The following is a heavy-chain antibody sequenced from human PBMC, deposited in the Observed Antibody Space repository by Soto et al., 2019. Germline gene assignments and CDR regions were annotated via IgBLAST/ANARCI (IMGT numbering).Heavy chain of an antibody. J-gene: IGHJ3*02. CDR1: GFSLSTSGVG. D-gene: IGHD6-13*01. V-gene: IGHV2-5*02. CDR3: AHSDTSSWYRGAFDI. CDR2: IYWDDNK. Sequence: QITLKESGPTVVNPTQTLTLTCTFSGFSLSTSGVGVGWIRQPPGKALEWLALIYWDDNKRFSPSLESRLTITKDPSKNQVVLTMTNMDPVDTATYYCAHSDTSSWYRGAFDIWGQGTMVTVSS.